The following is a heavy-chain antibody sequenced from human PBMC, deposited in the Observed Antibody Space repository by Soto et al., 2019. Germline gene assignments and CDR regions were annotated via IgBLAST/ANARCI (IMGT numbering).Heavy chain of an antibody. V-gene: IGHV3-23*01. CDR2: ISGSGGST. CDR3: AKGRSSGWQPYYYYGMDV. J-gene: IGHJ6*02. CDR1: GFTFSSYA. D-gene: IGHD6-19*01. Sequence: PGGSLRLSCAASGFTFSSYAMSWVRQAPGKGLEWVSAISGSGGSTYYADSVKGRFTISRDNSKNTLYLQMNSLRAEDTAVYYCAKGRSSGWQPYYYYGMDVWGQGTTVTVSS.